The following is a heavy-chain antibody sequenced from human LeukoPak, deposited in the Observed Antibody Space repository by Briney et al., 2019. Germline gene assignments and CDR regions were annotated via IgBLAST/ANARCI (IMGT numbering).Heavy chain of an antibody. CDR2: IYSSGTT. Sequence: SSETLSLTCTVSGGSISGYYWSWIRQPPGKGLEWIGYIYSSGTTNYNPSLKSQITISLDTSKNQLSLKLSSVTAADTAVFYCARGGYCGTTSCYLAYWSQGTLVTVSS. CDR3: ARGGYCGTTSCYLAY. D-gene: IGHD2-2*01. V-gene: IGHV4-59*01. CDR1: GGSISGYY. J-gene: IGHJ4*02.